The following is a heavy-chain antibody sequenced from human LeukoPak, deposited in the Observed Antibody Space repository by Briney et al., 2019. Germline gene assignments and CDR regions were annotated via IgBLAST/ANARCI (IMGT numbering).Heavy chain of an antibody. CDR2: FSGSGGRT. CDR3: AKDWYCSSTSCPNWFDP. J-gene: IGHJ5*02. CDR1: GFTFSTYA. V-gene: IGHV3-23*01. Sequence: GGSLRLSCAASGFTFSTYAMSWVRQAPGKGLEWVSTFSGSGGRTLYADPVRGRFVISRDNSKNTLYLQMNSLRAEDTAVYYCAKDWYCSSTSCPNWFDPWGQGTLVTVSS. D-gene: IGHD2-2*01.